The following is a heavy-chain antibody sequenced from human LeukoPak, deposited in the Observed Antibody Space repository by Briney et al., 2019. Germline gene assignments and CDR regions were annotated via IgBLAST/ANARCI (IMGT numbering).Heavy chain of an antibody. D-gene: IGHD1-26*01. CDR2: IYYSGST. CDR1: GGSISSYY. V-gene: IGHV4-59*01. CDR3: ARERINSGSYPGYYYYYGMDV. Sequence: SETLSLTCTVSGGSISSYYWSWIRQPPGKGLEWIGYIYYSGSTNYNPSLKSRVTISVDTSKNQFSLKLSSVTAADTAVYYCARERINSGSYPGYYYYYGMDVWGQGTTVTVSS. J-gene: IGHJ6*02.